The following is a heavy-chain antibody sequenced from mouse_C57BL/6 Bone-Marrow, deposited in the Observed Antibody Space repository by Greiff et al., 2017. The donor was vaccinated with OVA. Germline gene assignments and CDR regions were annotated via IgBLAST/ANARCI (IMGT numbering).Heavy chain of an antibody. Sequence: EVKLMESGPGLVKPSQSLSLTCSVSGYSITSGYNWNWIRQFPGNQLEWMGYISYDGSTNYNPSLKNRTSFTRDTSKNQFFLKLNSVTTEDTAAYYCARVHEDFDYWGQGTTLTVSS. CDR3: ARVHEDFDY. J-gene: IGHJ2*01. V-gene: IGHV3-6*01. CDR2: ISYDGST. CDR1: GYSITSGYN.